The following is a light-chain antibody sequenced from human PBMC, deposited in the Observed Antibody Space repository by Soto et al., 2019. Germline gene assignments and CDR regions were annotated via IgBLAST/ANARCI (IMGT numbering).Light chain of an antibody. Sequence: DIVMTQSPLSLPVTPGEPASISCRSRQSLLHSNGYNYLDWYVQKPGQSPQLLIYLGSNRASGVTDRCSGSGSGTDFPLKINRMEAEDVGIYYCMQPLQSPRVPFGPGPKVEIK. CDR2: LGS. V-gene: IGKV2-28*01. CDR1: QSLLHSNGYNY. CDR3: MQPLQSPRVP. J-gene: IGKJ3*01.